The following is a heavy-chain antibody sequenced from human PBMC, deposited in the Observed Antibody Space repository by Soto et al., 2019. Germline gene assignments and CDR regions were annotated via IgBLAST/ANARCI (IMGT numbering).Heavy chain of an antibody. CDR1: GGSISSGPYC. CDR2: FYYSGST. V-gene: IGHV4-39*01. D-gene: IGHD2-2*01. J-gene: IGHJ6*02. Sequence: TLSLTCTVSGGSISSGPYCWGWIRHPPGKGLEWIGTFYYSGSTNYNPSLESRVTISVDTSRNQFSLKVSSVTAADTAVYYCARLGGYCSSTSCYGHYTMAVWGQGSTVTVSS. CDR3: ARLGGYCSSTSCYGHYTMAV.